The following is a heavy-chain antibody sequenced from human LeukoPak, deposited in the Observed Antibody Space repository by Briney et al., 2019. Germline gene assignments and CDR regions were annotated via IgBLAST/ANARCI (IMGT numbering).Heavy chain of an antibody. CDR2: IIPIFGTA. V-gene: IGHV1-69*01. CDR1: GGTFSSYA. Sequence: SVKVSRKASGGTFSSYAISWVRQAPGQGLEWMGGIIPIFGTANYAQKFQGRVTITADESTSTAYMELSSLRSEDTAVYYCARVNPPANLLRYFDWGQGTLVTVSS. J-gene: IGHJ4*02. CDR3: ARVNPPANLLRYFD. D-gene: IGHD3-9*01.